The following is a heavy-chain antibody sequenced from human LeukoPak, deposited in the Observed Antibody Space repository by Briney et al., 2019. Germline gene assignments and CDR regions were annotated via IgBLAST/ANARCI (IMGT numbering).Heavy chain of an antibody. Sequence: ASVKVSCTASGYTFAAYNIHWVRQAPGQGIEWMGRIHPNSGDTNYAQNFEGRVTMTRDTSISTAYMELTRLRSDDTAMYYCARTYYDTLRGSRGDYWGQGTLVTVSS. CDR1: GYTFAAYN. D-gene: IGHD3-9*01. J-gene: IGHJ4*02. V-gene: IGHV1-2*06. CDR2: IHPNSGDT. CDR3: ARTYYDTLRGSRGDY.